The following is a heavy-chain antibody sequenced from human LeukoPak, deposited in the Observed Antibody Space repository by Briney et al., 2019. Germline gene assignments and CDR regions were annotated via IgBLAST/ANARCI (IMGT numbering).Heavy chain of an antibody. CDR1: GGSFSGSD. V-gene: IGHV4-34*01. D-gene: IGHD5-12*01. Sequence: PSETLSLTCAVYGGSFSGSDGSSISQPPGKGREWGGEINHSGSTNYNPSLKSRVTISVDTSKNQFSLKLSSVTAADTAVYYCARGKCGYLYYFDYWGQGTLVTVSS. CDR3: ARGKCGYLYYFDY. J-gene: IGHJ4*02. CDR2: INHSGST.